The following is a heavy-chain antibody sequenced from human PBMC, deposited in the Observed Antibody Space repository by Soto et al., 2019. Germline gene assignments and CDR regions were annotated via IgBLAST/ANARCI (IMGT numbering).Heavy chain of an antibody. CDR3: TRDHRHLDY. CDR2: IRSKAYGGTT. CDR1: GVTFGDYA. V-gene: IGHV3-49*03. J-gene: IGHJ4*02. Sequence: PGGCLRLSCTASGVTFGDYAVNWLRQAPGKGLEWVGFIRSKAYGGTTENAASVKGRFTISRDDSKSIAYLQMNSLKTEDTAVYYCTRDHRHLDYWGQGTLVTVSS.